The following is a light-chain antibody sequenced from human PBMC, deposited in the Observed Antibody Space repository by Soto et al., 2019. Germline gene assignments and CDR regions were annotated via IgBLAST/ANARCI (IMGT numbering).Light chain of an antibody. CDR3: QPYKNWPLT. Sequence: EVVMTQSPATLSVSPGEGVTLSSRASQGIGDTLAWSQHKPGQTPRLLIYDPSTRATGVPARFRGSRSGQEFPLTINSLQSEEFAIYYFQPYKNWPLTFGGGTKVESK. CDR2: DPS. J-gene: IGKJ4*01. CDR1: QGIGDT. V-gene: IGKV3-15*01.